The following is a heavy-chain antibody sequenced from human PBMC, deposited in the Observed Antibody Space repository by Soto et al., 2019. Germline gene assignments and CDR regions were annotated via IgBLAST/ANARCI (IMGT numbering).Heavy chain of an antibody. CDR1: GFTFDDYA. V-gene: IGHV3-9*01. D-gene: IGHD2-2*01. Sequence: GGSLRLSCAASGFTFDDYAMHWVRQAPGKGLEWVSGISWNSGSIGYADSVKGRFTISRDNAKNSLYLQMNSLRAEDTALYYCAKDISTLGYCSSTSCYAVGAFDIWGQGTMVTVSS. CDR3: AKDISTLGYCSSTSCYAVGAFDI. CDR2: ISWNSGSI. J-gene: IGHJ3*02.